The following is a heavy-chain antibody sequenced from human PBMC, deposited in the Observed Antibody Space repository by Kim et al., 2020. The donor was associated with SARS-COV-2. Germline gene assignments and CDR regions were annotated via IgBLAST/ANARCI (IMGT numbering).Heavy chain of an antibody. J-gene: IGHJ3*02. D-gene: IGHD3-10*01. CDR3: ARGPPFGELLRGCAFDI. CDR2: INHSGST. Sequence: SETLSLTCAVYGGSFSGYYWSWIRQPPGKGLEWIGEINHSGSTNYNPSLKSRVTISVDTSKNQFSLKLSSVTAADTAVYYCARGPPFGELLRGCAFDIWG. CDR1: GGSFSGYY. V-gene: IGHV4-34*01.